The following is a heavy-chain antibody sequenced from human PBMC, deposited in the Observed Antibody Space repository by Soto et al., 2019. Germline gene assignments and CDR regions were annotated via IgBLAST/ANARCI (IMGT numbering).Heavy chain of an antibody. D-gene: IGHD6-13*01. V-gene: IGHV3-23*01. CDR2: ISGSGDNT. CDR3: AKSLTTYSSSWYGNWFDP. Sequence: PGGSLRLSCAASGFTFSSYAMSWVRQAPGKGLEWISVISGSGDNTYYADSVKGRFTISRDSSKNTLYLQMNSLRAEDTAVYFCAKSLTTYSSSWYGNWFDPWGQGTLVTVSS. CDR1: GFTFSSYA. J-gene: IGHJ5*02.